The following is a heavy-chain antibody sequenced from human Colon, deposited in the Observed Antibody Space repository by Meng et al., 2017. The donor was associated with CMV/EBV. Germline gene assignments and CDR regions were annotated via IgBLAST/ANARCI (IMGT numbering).Heavy chain of an antibody. D-gene: IGHD1-1*01. V-gene: IGHV1-2*02. Sequence: ASVKVSCKASGYTFTGYYMHWVRQAPGQGLEWMGWINPNSGGTNYAQKFQGRVTMTRDTSISTAYMELSRLRSDDTAVYYCARANWNDGIIENWLDPWGQGTLVTVSS. CDR2: INPNSGGT. CDR1: GYTFTGYY. J-gene: IGHJ5*02. CDR3: ARANWNDGIIENWLDP.